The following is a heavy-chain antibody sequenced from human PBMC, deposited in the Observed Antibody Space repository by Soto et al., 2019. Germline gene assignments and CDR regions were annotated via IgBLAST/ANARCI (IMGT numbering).Heavy chain of an antibody. V-gene: IGHV1-18*01. J-gene: IGHJ5*02. Sequence: ASVKVSCKASGYTFTNYGINWVRQAPGQGLEWMGWSSAYNADTNYAQTLQGRVTMTTDTSTSTAYMELRSLRFDGTAVYYCARTPKIITTTPGYKWFDPXGRG. CDR2: SSAYNADT. D-gene: IGHD1-26*01. CDR1: GYTFTNYG. CDR3: ARTPKIITTTPGYKWFDP.